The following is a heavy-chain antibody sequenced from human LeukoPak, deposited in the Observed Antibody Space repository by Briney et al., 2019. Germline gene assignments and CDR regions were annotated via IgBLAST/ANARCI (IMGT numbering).Heavy chain of an antibody. J-gene: IGHJ4*02. V-gene: IGHV3-15*01. CDR3: TTHDFWSGYYNFDY. CDR2: IKSKTDGGTT. D-gene: IGHD3-3*01. Sequence: GGSLRLSCAASGFTFSNAWMSWVRQAPGKGLEWVGRIKSKTDGGTTDYAAPVKGRFTISRDDPKNTLYLQMNSLKTEDTAVYYCTTHDFWSGYYNFDYWGQGTLVTVSS. CDR1: GFTFSNAW.